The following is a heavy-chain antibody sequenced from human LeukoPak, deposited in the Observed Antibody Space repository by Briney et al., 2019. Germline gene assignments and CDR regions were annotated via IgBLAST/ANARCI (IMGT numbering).Heavy chain of an antibody. D-gene: IGHD3-22*01. CDR2: ISSSDSTI. V-gene: IGHV3-48*03. CDR3: ARDYYDSSGYYLRYYYYYYMDV. Sequence: TGGSLRPSCAASGFTFSSYEMNWVRQAPGKGLEWVSYISSSDSTIYYADSVKGRFTISRDNAKNSLYLQMNSLRAEDTAVYYCARDYYDSSGYYLRYYYYYYMDVWGKGTTVTVSS. CDR1: GFTFSSYE. J-gene: IGHJ6*03.